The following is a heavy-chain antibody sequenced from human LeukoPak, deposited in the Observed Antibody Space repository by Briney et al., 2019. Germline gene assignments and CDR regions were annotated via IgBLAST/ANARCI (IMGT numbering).Heavy chain of an antibody. CDR2: ISAYTGNT. Sequence: ASVKVSCKASGYTFTSYGISWVRQAPGQGLEWMGWISAYTGNTNYAQKLQGRVTMTTDTSTSTAYMELRSLRSDDTAVYYCARDARQQLVLPFDYWGQGTLVTVSS. V-gene: IGHV1-18*01. CDR1: GYTFTSYG. D-gene: IGHD6-13*01. CDR3: ARDARQQLVLPFDY. J-gene: IGHJ4*02.